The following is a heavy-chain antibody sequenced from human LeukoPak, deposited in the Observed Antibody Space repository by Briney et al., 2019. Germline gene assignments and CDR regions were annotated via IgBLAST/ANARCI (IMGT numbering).Heavy chain of an antibody. CDR3: ARSLYYYDSSGYYTW. Sequence: ASVEVSCKASGYTFTSYGISWVRQAPGQGLEWMGWISAYNGNTNYAQKLQGRVTMTTDTSTSTAYMELRSLRSDDTAVYYCARSLYYYDSSGYYTWWGQGTLVTVSS. D-gene: IGHD3-22*01. J-gene: IGHJ4*02. CDR1: GYTFTSYG. V-gene: IGHV1-18*01. CDR2: ISAYNGNT.